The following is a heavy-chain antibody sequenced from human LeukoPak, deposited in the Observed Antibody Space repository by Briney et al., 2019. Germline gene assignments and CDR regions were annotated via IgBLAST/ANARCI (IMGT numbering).Heavy chain of an antibody. J-gene: IGHJ4*02. CDR2: IYYSGST. V-gene: IGHV4-30-4*01. D-gene: IGHD1-14*01. Sequence: SETLSLTCTVSGGSISSGDYYWSWIRQPPGKGLEWIGYIYYSGSTYYNPSLKSRVTIAVDTSKNQFSLKLSSVTAADTAVYYCARQSEERGFDYWDQGTLVTVSS. CDR3: ARQSEERGFDY. CDR1: GGSISSGDYY.